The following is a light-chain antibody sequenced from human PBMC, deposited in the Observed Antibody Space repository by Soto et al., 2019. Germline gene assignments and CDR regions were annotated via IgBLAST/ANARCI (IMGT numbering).Light chain of an antibody. V-gene: IGKV3-20*01. CDR2: TAS. Sequence: VKQSPATLSVSQEETATLSCCATQSVSSNLAWYQQKPGRAPRLLIYTASTRATDIPDRFSGSGSGTDFTLTISRLEPEDVAVYYCQQYGSSPWAFGQGTKV. CDR3: QQYGSSPWA. J-gene: IGKJ1*01. CDR1: QSVSSN.